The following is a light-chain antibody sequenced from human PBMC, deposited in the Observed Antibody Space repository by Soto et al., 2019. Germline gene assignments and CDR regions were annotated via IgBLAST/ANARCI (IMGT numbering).Light chain of an antibody. J-gene: IGKJ5*01. CDR3: QEAHSCPLS. CDR1: QAISSW. Sequence: DIQMTQSPSSVSASVGDRVTITCRASQAISSWLAWYQQKPGKAPTLLIYGPSSLQSGVPSRFSGSGSGTDFTLTISSLQPEDVAPYDCQEAHSCPLSFGQRTRLVIK. V-gene: IGKV1-12*01. CDR2: GPS.